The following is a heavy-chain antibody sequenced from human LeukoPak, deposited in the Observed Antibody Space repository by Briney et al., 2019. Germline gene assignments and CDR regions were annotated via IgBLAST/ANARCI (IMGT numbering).Heavy chain of an antibody. CDR1: GYSINSGYY. CDR3: AAQELGGDY. J-gene: IGHJ4*02. V-gene: IGHV4-38-2*02. D-gene: IGHD7-27*01. CDR2: IYHSGST. Sequence: SETLSLTCTVSGYSINSGYYWGWIRQPPGKGLEWIGSIYHSGSTYYNPSLKSRVTISVDTSKNQFSLKLSSVTAADTAVYYCAAQELGGDYWGQGTLVTVSS.